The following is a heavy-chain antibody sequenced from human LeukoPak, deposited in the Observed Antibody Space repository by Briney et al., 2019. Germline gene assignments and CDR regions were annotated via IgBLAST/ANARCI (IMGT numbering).Heavy chain of an antibody. V-gene: IGHV4-39*01. Sequence: SETLSLTCTVSGGSISSSGYYWGWFRQPPGKGLEWLGSIHYSGSTYYNPSLKSRVTISADTSKNQFSLKLGSVTAADTAVYFCAPGSTYGNRGSWFDPWGQGTLVTVSS. CDR3: APGSTYGNRGSWFDP. CDR1: GGSISSSGYY. CDR2: IHYSGST. J-gene: IGHJ5*02. D-gene: IGHD1-14*01.